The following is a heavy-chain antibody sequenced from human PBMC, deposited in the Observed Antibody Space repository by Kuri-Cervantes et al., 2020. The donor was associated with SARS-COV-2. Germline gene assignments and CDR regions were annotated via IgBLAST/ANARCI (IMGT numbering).Heavy chain of an antibody. CDR1: GGTFSSYG. CDR3: AGDGVYYDSSGSFDI. CDR2: IIPIAGTA. D-gene: IGHD3-22*01. V-gene: IGHV1-69*06. Sequence: SVKVSCKASGGTFSSYGLSWVRQAHGQGLEWVGGIIPIAGTADYAQKFQGRVTITADKSTSTAYMELSSLRSDDTAVYYCAGDGVYYDSSGSFDIWGQGTMVTVSS. J-gene: IGHJ3*02.